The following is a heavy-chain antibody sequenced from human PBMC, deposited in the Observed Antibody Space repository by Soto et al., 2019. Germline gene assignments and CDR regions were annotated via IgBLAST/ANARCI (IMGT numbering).Heavy chain of an antibody. CDR1: GVSISSYY. J-gene: IGHJ5*02. CDR3: ARHGTVWWFDP. V-gene: IGHV4-59*08. Sequence: TSETLSLTCTVSGVSISSYYWSWIRQPPGKRLEWIGYIYYSGSTNYNPSLKSRVTISVDTSKNQFSLKLSSVTAADTAVYYCARHGTVWWFDPWGQGTLVTVSS. D-gene: IGHD3-16*01. CDR2: IYYSGST.